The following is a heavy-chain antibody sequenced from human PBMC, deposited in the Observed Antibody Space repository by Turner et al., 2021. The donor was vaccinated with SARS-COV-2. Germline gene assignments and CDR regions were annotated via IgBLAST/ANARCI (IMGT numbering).Heavy chain of an antibody. CDR3: ARDPRGGHYYDSSGYYPDY. CDR1: GFTFSSYG. CDR2: RWYDGSNK. V-gene: IGHV3-33*01. D-gene: IGHD3-22*01. Sequence: QVQLVESGGGVVQPGRSLRLSCAASGFTFSSYGMHWVRQAPGKGLEWVAVRWYDGSNKYYADSVKGRFTISRDNSKNTLYLQMNSLRAEDTAVYYCARDPRGGHYYDSSGYYPDYWGQGTLVTVSS. J-gene: IGHJ4*02.